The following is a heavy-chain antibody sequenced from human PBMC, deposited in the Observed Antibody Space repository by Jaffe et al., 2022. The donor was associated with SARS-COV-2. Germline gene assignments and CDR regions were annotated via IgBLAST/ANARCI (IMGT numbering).Heavy chain of an antibody. Sequence: EVQLVESGGGLVQPGRSLRLSCAASGFTFDDYAMHWVRQAPGKGLEWVSGISWNSGSIGYADSVKGRFTISRDNAKNSLYLQMNSLRAEDTALYYCAKDNSMIGRGGTFDYWGQGTLVTVSS. CDR1: GFTFDDYA. D-gene: IGHD3-22*01. V-gene: IGHV3-9*01. CDR2: ISWNSGSI. CDR3: AKDNSMIGRGGTFDY. J-gene: IGHJ4*02.